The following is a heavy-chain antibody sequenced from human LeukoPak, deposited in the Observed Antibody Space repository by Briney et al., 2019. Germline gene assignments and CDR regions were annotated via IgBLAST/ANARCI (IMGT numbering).Heavy chain of an antibody. V-gene: IGHV4-59*08. CDR2: IYYSGST. CDR3: ARSVKGAYYYYMDA. Sequence: SETLSLTCTVSGGSISSYYWSWIRQPPGKGLEWIGYIYYSGSTNYNPSLKSRVAISVDTSKNQFSLKLSSVTAADTAVYYCARSVKGAYYYYMDAWGKGTTVTVSS. D-gene: IGHD2-8*01. CDR1: GGSISSYY. J-gene: IGHJ6*03.